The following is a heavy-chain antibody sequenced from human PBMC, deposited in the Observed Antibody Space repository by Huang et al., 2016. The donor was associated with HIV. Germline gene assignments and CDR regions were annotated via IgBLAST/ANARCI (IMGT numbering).Heavy chain of an antibody. D-gene: IGHD6-13*01. CDR2: RKQSGRT. J-gene: IGHJ4*02. CDR3: ARGRGSSWSLFDT. CDR1: GESLSDFF. Sequence: QVQLEQWGARLLKPSETLSLTCAVYGESLSDFFWSWNRQPPGKGLEWVGGRKQSGRTNYKPSLNGRVTSAVDTSKKQFSLKLNSVTAADTSMYYCARGRGSSWSLFDTWGQGSLVTVFS. V-gene: IGHV4-34*02.